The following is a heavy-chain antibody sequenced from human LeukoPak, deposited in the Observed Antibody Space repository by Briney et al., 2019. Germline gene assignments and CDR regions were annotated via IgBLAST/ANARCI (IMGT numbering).Heavy chain of an antibody. Sequence: GGSLRHSCAASGITFSSYSMNWVRQAPGKGLEWVSYISSSSSTIYYADSVKGRFTISRDNAKNSLYLQMNSLRAEDTAVYYCARVDYGDYPDGFDYWGQGTLVTVSS. CDR2: ISSSSSTI. CDR3: ARVDYGDYPDGFDY. D-gene: IGHD4-17*01. J-gene: IGHJ4*02. CDR1: GITFSSYS. V-gene: IGHV3-48*01.